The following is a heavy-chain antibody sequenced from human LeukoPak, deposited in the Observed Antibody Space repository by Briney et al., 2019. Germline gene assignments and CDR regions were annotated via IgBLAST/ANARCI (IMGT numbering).Heavy chain of an antibody. CDR3: ARGGAVRVYDFWSGANWFDP. D-gene: IGHD3-3*01. Sequence: GASVKVSCKASGYTFTSYGISWVRQAPGQGLEWMGWISAYNGNTNYAQKLQGRVTMTTDTSTSTAYMELRSLRSDDTAVYYCARGGAVRVYDFWSGANWFDPWGQGTLVTVSS. V-gene: IGHV1-18*01. CDR1: GYTFTSYG. CDR2: ISAYNGNT. J-gene: IGHJ5*02.